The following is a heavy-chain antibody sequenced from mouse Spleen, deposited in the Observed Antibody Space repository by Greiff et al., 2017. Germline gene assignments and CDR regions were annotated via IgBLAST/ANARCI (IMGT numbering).Heavy chain of an antibody. CDR3: TSRTTTRWHFDV. D-gene: IGHD1-1*01. CDR2: ISYDGSN. J-gene: IGHJ1*01. CDR1: GYSITSGYY. Sequence: EVKLVESGPGLVKPSQSLSLTCSVTGYSITSGYYWNWIRQFPGNKLEWMGYISYDGSNYYNPSLKNRISFTRDTSKNQFFLKLNSVTTEDTATYFCTSRTTTRWHFDVWGAGTTVTVSS. V-gene: IGHV3-6*02.